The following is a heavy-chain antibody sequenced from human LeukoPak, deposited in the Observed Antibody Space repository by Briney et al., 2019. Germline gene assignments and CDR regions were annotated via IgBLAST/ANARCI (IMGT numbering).Heavy chain of an antibody. CDR2: IYYSGST. Sequence: SETLSLTCTVSGGSISSYYWSWIRQPPGKGLEWIGYIYYSGSTNYDPSLKSRVTISVDTSKNQFSLKLSSVTAADTAVYYLARAGAYDRRGYFAYNWFDPWGQGTLVTVSS. V-gene: IGHV4-59*01. D-gene: IGHD3-22*01. CDR3: ARAGAYDRRGYFAYNWFDP. CDR1: GGSISSYY. J-gene: IGHJ5*02.